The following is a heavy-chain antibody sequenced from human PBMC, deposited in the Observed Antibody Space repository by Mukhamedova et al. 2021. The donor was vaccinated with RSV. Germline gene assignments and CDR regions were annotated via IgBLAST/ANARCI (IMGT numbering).Heavy chain of an antibody. CDR3: ATTSGFYQEFDF. V-gene: IGHV1-2*02. D-gene: IGHD6-19*01. CDR2: INPNSGGT. Sequence: MGWINPNSGGTNYAQTFQDRVTMSRDTSISTGYMELSSLRSDDTAVYFCATTSGFYQEFDFWGQGTLVTVSS. J-gene: IGHJ4*02.